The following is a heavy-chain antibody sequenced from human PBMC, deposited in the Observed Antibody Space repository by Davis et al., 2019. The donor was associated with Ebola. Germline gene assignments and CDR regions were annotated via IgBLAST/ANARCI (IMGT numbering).Heavy chain of an antibody. V-gene: IGHV1-69*13. Sequence: AASAKVSCKASGGTFRSNVISWVRQAPGQGLEWMGGIIPVFLTANYAQKFQDRVTITADESTTTAYMEVSSLRSEDTAVYFCASRGSSWYYFDSWGQGTLLTVSS. J-gene: IGHJ4*02. D-gene: IGHD6-13*01. CDR3: ASRGSSWYYFDS. CDR2: IIPVFLTA. CDR1: GGTFRSNV.